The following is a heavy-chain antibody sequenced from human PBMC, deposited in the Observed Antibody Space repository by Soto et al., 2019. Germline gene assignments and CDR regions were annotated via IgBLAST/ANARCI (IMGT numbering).Heavy chain of an antibody. CDR3: ARANYYDSSGYSLDY. CDR1: GFTFSIYA. CDR2: ISSNGGST. J-gene: IGHJ4*02. V-gene: IGHV3-64*02. D-gene: IGHD3-22*01. Sequence: GGSLRLSCAASGFTFSIYAIHWVRQAPGKGLEYVSLISSNGGSTYYADSVKGRFTISRDNSKNTLYLQMGSLSAEDMAVYYCARANYYDSSGYSLDYWGQGTLVTVSS.